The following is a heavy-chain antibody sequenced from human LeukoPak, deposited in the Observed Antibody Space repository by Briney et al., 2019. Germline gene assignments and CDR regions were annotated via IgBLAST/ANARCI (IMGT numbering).Heavy chain of an antibody. CDR1: GGSISSDDYC. J-gene: IGHJ3*02. Sequence: SQTLSLTCSVSGGSISSDDYCWNWIRQHPGKGLEWIGYIYYSGSTYYNPSLKSRVALSVDTSKNQFSPKLSSLTAADTAVYYCAKSREEIRGLDAFDIWGQGTMVTVSS. V-gene: IGHV4-31*03. CDR2: IYYSGST. D-gene: IGHD5-24*01. CDR3: AKSREEIRGLDAFDI.